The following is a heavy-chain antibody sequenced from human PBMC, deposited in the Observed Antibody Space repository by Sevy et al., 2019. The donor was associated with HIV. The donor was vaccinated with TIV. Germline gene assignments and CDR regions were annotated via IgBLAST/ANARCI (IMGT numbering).Heavy chain of an antibody. CDR1: GYTFNSYN. V-gene: IGHV1-3*01. Sequence: ASVKVSCKASGYTFNSYNMHWVRQAPGQRLEWMGWINAGNGNTKYSQSFQGRVTITRDTSASTVYMELNSLISEDMAVYYCARERETGDYYYGMDVWGQGTTVTVSS. CDR2: INAGNGNT. D-gene: IGHD3-10*01. CDR3: ARERETGDYYYGMDV. J-gene: IGHJ6*02.